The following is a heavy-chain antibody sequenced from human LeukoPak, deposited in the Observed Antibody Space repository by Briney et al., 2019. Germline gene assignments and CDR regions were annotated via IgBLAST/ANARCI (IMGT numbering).Heavy chain of an antibody. CDR3: AKGGATICDN. V-gene: IGHV3-13*01. Sequence: GGSLRLSCAASGFTFSSYDMHWVRQATGKGLEWVSAISTAGDTYYPGSVKGRFTISRENAKNTLYLQMSSLRAEDTAVYYCAKGGATICDNWGQGTLVTVSS. D-gene: IGHD5-12*01. CDR1: GFTFSSYD. J-gene: IGHJ4*02. CDR2: ISTAGDT.